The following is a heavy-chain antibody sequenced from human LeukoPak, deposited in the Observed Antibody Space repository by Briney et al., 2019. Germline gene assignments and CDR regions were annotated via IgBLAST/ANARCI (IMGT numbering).Heavy chain of an antibody. V-gene: IGHV3-11*04. D-gene: IGHD2-21*01. J-gene: IGHJ4*02. CDR3: TRANLYFLDVHCSSRRLDY. Sequence: PGGSLRLSCAASGFTFSDYYMSWIRQAPGKGLEWVSYISYSGSTIYYADSVKGRFTISRDNAKNSLFLQVNSLRAEDTAVYYCTRANLYFLDVHCSSRRLDYWGQGTLVTVSS. CDR1: GFTFSDYY. CDR2: ISYSGSTI.